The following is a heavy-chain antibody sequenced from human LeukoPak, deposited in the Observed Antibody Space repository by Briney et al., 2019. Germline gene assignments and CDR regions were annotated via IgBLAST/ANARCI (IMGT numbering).Heavy chain of an antibody. CDR2: ISGSGGST. V-gene: IGHV3-23*01. CDR3: AKPQYSSSWYYFDY. CDR1: GFTFSSYA. Sequence: GGSLRLSCAASGFTFSSYAMSWVRQAPGKGLEWVSAISGSGGSTYYADSVKGRFTISRDNSKNTLYLQMNSLGAEDTAVYYCAKPQYSSSWYYFDYWGQGTPVTVSS. D-gene: IGHD6-13*01. J-gene: IGHJ4*02.